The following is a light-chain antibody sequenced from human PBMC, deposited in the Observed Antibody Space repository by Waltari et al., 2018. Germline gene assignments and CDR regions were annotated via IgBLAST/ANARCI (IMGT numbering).Light chain of an antibody. J-gene: IGKJ1*01. V-gene: IGKV1-5*03. CDR3: QQYNSYSRT. CDR1: QSIDSW. Sequence: DIQMTQSPSTLSASVGDRVTITCRASQSIDSWFAWYQQKPGKAPKLLIYKSSSLESGVPSRFSGSGSGTEFTLTISSLQPDDFAAYYCQQYNSYSRTFGQGTKVEIK. CDR2: KSS.